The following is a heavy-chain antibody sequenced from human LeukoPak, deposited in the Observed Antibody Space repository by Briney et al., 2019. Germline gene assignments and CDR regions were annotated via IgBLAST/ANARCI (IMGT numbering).Heavy chain of an antibody. Sequence: GASVKVSCKASGGTFSSYTISWVRQAPGQGLEWMGRIIPILGKANYAQKFQGRVTITADKSTSTAYMELSSLRSEDTAVYYCARDRFVDYDFWSGYYPPAEIDYWGQGTLVTVSS. CDR3: ARDRFVDYDFWSGYYPPAEIDY. V-gene: IGHV1-69*08. CDR1: GGTFSSYT. D-gene: IGHD3-3*01. CDR2: IIPILGKA. J-gene: IGHJ4*02.